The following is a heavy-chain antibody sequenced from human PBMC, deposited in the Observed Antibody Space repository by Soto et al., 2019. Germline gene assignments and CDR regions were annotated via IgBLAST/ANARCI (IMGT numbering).Heavy chain of an antibody. V-gene: IGHV3-15*07. CDR1: GFTFTKAW. J-gene: IGHJ4*02. CDR3: TTDLQVMAAADGDC. CDR2: IRSKTDGGTI. D-gene: IGHD2-8*01. Sequence: EVQLVESGGGFVKPGGSLRLSCAASGFTFTKAWMNWVRHVPGKGLEWVGRIRSKTDGGTIDYAAPVKGRITISRDNAKNTLYLQMNSLKTEDTGVYYCTTDLQVMAAADGDCWGQGTLVTVSS.